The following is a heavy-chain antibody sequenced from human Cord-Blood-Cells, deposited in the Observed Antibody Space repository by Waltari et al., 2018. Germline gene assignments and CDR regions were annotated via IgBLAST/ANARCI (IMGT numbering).Heavy chain of an antibody. D-gene: IGHD6-13*01. CDR2: IYYSGGT. V-gene: IGHV4-59*05. CDR1: GGSISSYY. Sequence: QVQLQESGPGLVKPSETLSLTCTVSGGSISSYYWSWIRQPAGKGLEWIGSIYYSGGTYYNPSLKSRVTISVDTSKNQFSLKLSSVTAADTAVYYCARLYYSSSWYWFDPWGQGTLVTVSS. CDR3: ARLYYSSSWYWFDP. J-gene: IGHJ5*02.